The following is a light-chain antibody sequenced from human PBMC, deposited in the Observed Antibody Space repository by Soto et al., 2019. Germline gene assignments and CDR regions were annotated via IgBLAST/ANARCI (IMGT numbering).Light chain of an antibody. CDR1: QSVSSSY. CDR3: QQYGSSPET. J-gene: IGKJ1*01. CDR2: GES. V-gene: IGKV3-20*01. Sequence: EIVLTQSPGTLSLSPGDRATLSCRASQSVSSSYLAWYQQKPGQAPRLLIYGESSRATGIPDRFSGSGSGTDLNLTISSLEPEDFAVYYCQQYGSSPETCGQGTKVDIK.